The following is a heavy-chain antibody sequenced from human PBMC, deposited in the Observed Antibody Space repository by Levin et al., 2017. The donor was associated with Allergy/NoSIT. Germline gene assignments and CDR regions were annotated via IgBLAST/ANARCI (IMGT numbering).Heavy chain of an antibody. J-gene: IGHJ4*02. CDR2: ISSNGGNT. CDR1: GFTFSSYA. CDR3: TTGEALTGSYDY. V-gene: IGHV3-64*01. Sequence: GGSLRLSCAASGFTFSSYAMHWVRQAPGKGLEHVSAISSNGGNTYYANSVKGRFIISRDNSKNMLYLQMGSLRAEDTAVYYCTTGEALTGSYDYWGQGTLVTVSS. D-gene: IGHD1-26*01.